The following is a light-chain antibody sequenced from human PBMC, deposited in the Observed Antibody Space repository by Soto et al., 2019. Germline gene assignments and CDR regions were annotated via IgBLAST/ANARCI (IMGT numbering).Light chain of an antibody. Sequence: EIVLTQSPATLSVSPGERATLSCRASQSVSSDLAWYQQKPGQPPRLLIYGASSRATGIPDRFSGSGSGTDFTLTINRLQPEDFAVYYCQQYVSSPRTFGQGTKVDI. J-gene: IGKJ1*01. V-gene: IGKV3-20*01. CDR2: GAS. CDR3: QQYVSSPRT. CDR1: QSVSSD.